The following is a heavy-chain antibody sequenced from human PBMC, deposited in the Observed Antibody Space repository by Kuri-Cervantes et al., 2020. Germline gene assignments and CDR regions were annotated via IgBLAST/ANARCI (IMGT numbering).Heavy chain of an antibody. D-gene: IGHD3-22*01. CDR2: INNSGSTI. V-gene: IGHV3-11*04. CDR1: GFTFRDHY. CDR3: ARQMYYYDSSGLDY. J-gene: IGHJ4*02. Sequence: GESLKISCAASGFTFRDHYVSWIRQAPGKGLEWVSYINNSGSTIYYADSVKGRFTISRDNAKNSLYLQMNSLRVEDTAVYYCARQMYYYDSSGLDYWGQGTLVTVSS.